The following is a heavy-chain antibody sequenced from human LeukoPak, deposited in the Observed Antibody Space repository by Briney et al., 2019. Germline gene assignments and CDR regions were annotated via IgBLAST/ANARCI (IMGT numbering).Heavy chain of an antibody. J-gene: IGHJ4*02. V-gene: IGHV3-30*02. CDR3: AKDFWSAPDDY. Sequence: GGSLRLSCAASGFTLSNSGTHWVRQAPGKGLEWVAFIWSDGSNKNYADSMKGRFTISRDNSKNTLYLQMNSLRVEDTAVYYCAKDFWSAPDDYWGQGTLVTVSS. CDR1: GFTLSNSG. D-gene: IGHD3-3*01. CDR2: IWSDGSNK.